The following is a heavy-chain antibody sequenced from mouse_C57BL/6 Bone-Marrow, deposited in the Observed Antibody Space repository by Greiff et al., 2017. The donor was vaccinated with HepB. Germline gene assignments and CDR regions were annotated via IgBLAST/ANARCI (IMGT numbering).Heavy chain of an antibody. CDR3: TRVYGSSYFDY. CDR1: GFTFSSYA. D-gene: IGHD1-1*01. V-gene: IGHV5-9-1*02. CDR2: ISSGGDYI. Sequence: DVMLVESGEGLVKPGGSLKLSCAASGFTFSSYAMSWVRQTPEKRLEWVAYISSGGDYIYYADTVKGRFTISRDNARNTLYLQMSSLKSEDTAMYYCTRVYGSSYFDYWGQGTTLTVSS. J-gene: IGHJ2*01.